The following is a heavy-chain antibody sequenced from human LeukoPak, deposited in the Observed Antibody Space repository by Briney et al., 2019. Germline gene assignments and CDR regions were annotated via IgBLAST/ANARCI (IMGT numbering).Heavy chain of an antibody. CDR2: ISATASNT. V-gene: IGHV3-23*01. D-gene: IGHD1-1*01. CDR3: AKDWYNSLNYFDY. CDR1: GFTFSSYA. J-gene: IGHJ4*02. Sequence: PGGSLRLSCAAFGFTFSSYAMSWVRRAPGKGLEWVSAISATASNTYYADSVKGRFTISRDNSKSTLYLQMNSLRVDDTAVYYCAKDWYNSLNYFDYWGQGSLVTVSS.